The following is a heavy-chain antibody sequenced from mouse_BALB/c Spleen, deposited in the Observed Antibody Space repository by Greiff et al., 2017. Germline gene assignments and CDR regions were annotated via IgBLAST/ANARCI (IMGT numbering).Heavy chain of an antibody. J-gene: IGHJ3*01. CDR3: ARSRQLGPWFAY. V-gene: IGHV1-80*01. CDR2: IYPGDGDT. Sequence: QVHVKQSGAELVRPGSSVKISCKASGYAFSSYWMNWVKQRPGQGLEWIGQIYPGDGDTNYNGKFKGKATLTADKSSSTAYMQLSSLTSEDSAVYFCARSRQLGPWFAYWGQGTLVTVSA. CDR1: GYAFSSYW. D-gene: IGHD3-1*01.